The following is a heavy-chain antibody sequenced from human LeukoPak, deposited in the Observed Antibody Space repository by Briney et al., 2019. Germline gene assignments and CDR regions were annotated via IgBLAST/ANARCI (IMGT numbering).Heavy chain of an antibody. CDR1: GGSISTYY. V-gene: IGHV4-59*04. D-gene: IGHD3-22*01. CDR3: ASLVVVITPGGFDP. CDR2: FYYSGST. Sequence: SETLSLTCTVSGGSISTYYWSWIRQPPGKGLEWIGFFYYSGSTYYKPSLKSRVTISVDTSKNQVSLKLSSVTAADTAVYYCASLVVVITPGGFDPWGQGTLVTVSS. J-gene: IGHJ5*02.